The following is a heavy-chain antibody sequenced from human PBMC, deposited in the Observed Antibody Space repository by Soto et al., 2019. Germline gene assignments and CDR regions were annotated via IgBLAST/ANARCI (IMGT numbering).Heavy chain of an antibody. V-gene: IGHV4-59*01. CDR2: IYYSGST. CDR1: GGSISSYY. CDR3: ARQDIVVVPAAIIPDYYYYYMDV. Sequence: SETLSLTCTVSGGSISSYYWSWIRQPPGKGLEWIGYIYYSGSTNYNPSLKSRVTISVDTSKNQSSLKLSSVTAADTAVYYCARQDIVVVPAAIIPDYYYYYMDVWGKGTTVTVSS. D-gene: IGHD2-2*01. J-gene: IGHJ6*03.